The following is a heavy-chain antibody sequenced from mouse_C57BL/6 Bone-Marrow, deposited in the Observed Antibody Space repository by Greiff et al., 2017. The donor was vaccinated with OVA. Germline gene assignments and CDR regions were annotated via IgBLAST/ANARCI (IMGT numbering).Heavy chain of an antibody. CDR1: EYEFPSHD. D-gene: IGHD2-5*01. Sequence: EVKLMESGGGLVQPGESLKLSCESNEYEFPSHDMSWVRKTPEKRLELVAAINSDGGSTYYPDTMERRFIISRDNTKKTLYLQMSSLRSEDTALYYCARGTTIVTTGYFDYWGQGTTLTVSS. V-gene: IGHV5-2*01. CDR3: ARGTTIVTTGYFDY. CDR2: INSDGGST. J-gene: IGHJ2*01.